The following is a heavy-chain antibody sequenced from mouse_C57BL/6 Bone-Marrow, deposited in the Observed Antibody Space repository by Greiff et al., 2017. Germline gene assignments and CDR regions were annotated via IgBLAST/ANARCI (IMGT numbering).Heavy chain of an antibody. CDR3: ARDYYGSSFWFAY. V-gene: IGHV1-69*01. Sequence: QVQLQQPGAELVMPGASVKLSCKASGYSFTSYWMHWVKQRPGQGLEWIGELDPSDSYTNYNQKFKGKFTMTVDKSASTAYMQLSSLTSEDSAVYYCARDYYGSSFWFAYWGQGTLVTVSA. CDR2: LDPSDSYT. CDR1: GYSFTSYW. J-gene: IGHJ3*01. D-gene: IGHD1-1*01.